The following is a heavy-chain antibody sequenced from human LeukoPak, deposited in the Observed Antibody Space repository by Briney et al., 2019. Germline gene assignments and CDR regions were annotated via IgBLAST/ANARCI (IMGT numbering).Heavy chain of an antibody. CDR2: IFYTGST. Sequence: PSETLSLTCTVSGDSFTRYYWSWIRQPPGKGLECLGFIFYTGSTNYNPSLQSRVTMSIDTSKNQFSLNLSSVTAADTAVYYCARDRGDTAMAHPFDYWGQGTLVAVSS. CDR3: ARDRGDTAMAHPFDY. V-gene: IGHV4-59*01. J-gene: IGHJ4*02. CDR1: GDSFTRYY. D-gene: IGHD5-18*01.